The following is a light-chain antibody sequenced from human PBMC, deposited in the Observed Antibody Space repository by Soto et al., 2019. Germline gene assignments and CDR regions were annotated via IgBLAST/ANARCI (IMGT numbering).Light chain of an antibody. CDR2: DNN. J-gene: IGLJ2*01. CDR1: SSNIGNNY. V-gene: IGLV1-51*01. CDR3: GSWDTSLSGII. Sequence: QSVLTQPPSVSAAPGQKVTISCSGSSSNIGNNYVSWYQQLPGTAPKLLIYDNNKRPSGIPDRFSGSMSGTSATLGISGLQTGDEADYYCGSWDTSLSGIIFGGGTKLTVL.